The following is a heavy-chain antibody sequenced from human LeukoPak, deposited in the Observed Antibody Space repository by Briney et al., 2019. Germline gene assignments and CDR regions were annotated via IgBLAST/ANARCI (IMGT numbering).Heavy chain of an antibody. J-gene: IGHJ4*02. D-gene: IGHD3-16*02. CDR1: GGSISSYY. Sequence: SETLSLTCTVSGGSISSYYWSWIRQPPGKGLEWIGYIYYSGSTNYNPSLKSRVTISVDTSKNQFSLKLSSVTAADTAVYYCAREARYYDYVWGSYQENYFDYWGQGTLVTVSS. CDR3: AREARYYDYVWGSYQENYFDY. V-gene: IGHV4-59*01. CDR2: IYYSGST.